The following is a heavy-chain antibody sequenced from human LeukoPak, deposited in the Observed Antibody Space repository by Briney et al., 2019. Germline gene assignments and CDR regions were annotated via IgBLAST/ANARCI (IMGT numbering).Heavy chain of an antibody. CDR1: GGSISSSSYY. CDR3: ARGLRPIYYYDSSGYSDDY. D-gene: IGHD3-22*01. Sequence: SETLSLTCTVSGGSISSSSYYWGWIRQPPGKGLEWIGSIYYSGSTYYNPSLKSRVTISVDTSKNQFSLKLSSVSAADTAVYYCARGLRPIYYYDSSGYSDDYWGQGTLVTVSS. CDR2: IYYSGST. J-gene: IGHJ4*02. V-gene: IGHV4-39*07.